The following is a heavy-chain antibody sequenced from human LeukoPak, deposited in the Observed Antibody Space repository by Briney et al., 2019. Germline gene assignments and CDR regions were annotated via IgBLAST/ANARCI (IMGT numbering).Heavy chain of an antibody. V-gene: IGHV5-51*01. CDR1: GYTFSTYW. CDR2: IYPDASAD. CDR3: ARLSGGGHTTSSYYFDY. D-gene: IGHD6-6*01. J-gene: IGHJ4*02. Sequence: GESLKISCQVSGYTFSTYWIAWVRQMPGKGLEWMGIIYPDASADRYSPSFQGQITISVDRSISTAYLQWSSLKASDSAVYYCARLSGGGHTTSSYYFDYWGQGTLVTVSS.